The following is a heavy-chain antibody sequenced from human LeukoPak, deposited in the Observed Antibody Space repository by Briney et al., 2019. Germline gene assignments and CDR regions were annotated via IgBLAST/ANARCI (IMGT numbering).Heavy chain of an antibody. CDR3: ASWIAVAGKGDY. CDR2: ISSSSSNI. V-gene: IGHV3-21*01. D-gene: IGHD6-19*01. J-gene: IGHJ4*02. Sequence: PGGSLRLFCAASGFTFSSYSMNWVRQAPGKGLEWVTSISSSSSNIYYADPVKGRFTISRDNTKNSLYLQMNSLRAEDTAVYYCASWIAVAGKGDYWGQGTLVTVSS. CDR1: GFTFSSYS.